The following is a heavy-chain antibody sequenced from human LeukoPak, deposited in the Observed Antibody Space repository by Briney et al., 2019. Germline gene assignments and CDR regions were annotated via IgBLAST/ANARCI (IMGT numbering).Heavy chain of an antibody. CDR3: AKGGQYESDSFFDF. V-gene: IGHV3-30*02. D-gene: IGHD3-22*01. Sequence: GGSLRLPCKASGFTFRIHGMFWVRQAPGKGLEWVASIRYDGSRQFYADSVKGRFTISRDNSRNTVDVQMNSLRSEDSALYYCAKGGQYESDSFFDFWGQGTLVTASS. CDR2: IRYDGSRQ. CDR1: GFTFRIHG. J-gene: IGHJ4*02.